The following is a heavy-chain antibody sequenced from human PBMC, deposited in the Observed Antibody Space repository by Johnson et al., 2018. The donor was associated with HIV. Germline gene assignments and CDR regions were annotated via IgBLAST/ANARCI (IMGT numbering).Heavy chain of an antibody. CDR3: AREDSGSTGAFDI. CDR1: GFTFDDYG. CDR2: IYSGGSP. V-gene: IGHV3-66*01. Sequence: VQLVESGGGVVRPGGSLRLSCAAAGFTFDDYGMSWVRQAPGKGLEWVSVIYSGGSPYYADSGKGSFTISRDNSKNTLYLQMNSLRAGDTAVYYCAREDSGSTGAFDIWGQGTMVTVSS. J-gene: IGHJ3*02. D-gene: IGHD1-26*01.